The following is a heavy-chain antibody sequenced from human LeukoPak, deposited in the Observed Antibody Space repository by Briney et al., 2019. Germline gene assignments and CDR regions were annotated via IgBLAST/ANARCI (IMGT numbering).Heavy chain of an antibody. CDR1: GYTFTSYA. Sequence: ASVKVSCKASGYTFTSYAMHWVRQAPGQRLEWMGWINAGNGNTKYSQKFQGRVTITRDTSASTAYMQLSSLRSEDTAVYYCASIYGSGSYPEIWGQGTLVTVSS. CDR3: ASIYGSGSYPEI. J-gene: IGHJ4*02. CDR2: INAGNGNT. D-gene: IGHD3-10*01. V-gene: IGHV1-3*01.